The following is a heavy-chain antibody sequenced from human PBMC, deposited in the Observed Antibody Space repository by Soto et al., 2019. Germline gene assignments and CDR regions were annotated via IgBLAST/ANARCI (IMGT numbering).Heavy chain of an antibody. CDR3: ASVPGKKYSYGYVEQIGY. CDR2: SIHSGST. J-gene: IGHJ4*02. CDR1: GGSVSDYY. Sequence: QVQLQQWGAGLLKPSETLSLTCAGPGGSVSDYYWSWILQHPGKGLELLGESIHSGSTNYNPSLKGGFTIIVDTSKKQFSMKLSSVTAPDTAVYYCASVPGKKYSYGYVEQIGYWGQGTMITVSS. V-gene: IGHV4-34*12. D-gene: IGHD5-18*01.